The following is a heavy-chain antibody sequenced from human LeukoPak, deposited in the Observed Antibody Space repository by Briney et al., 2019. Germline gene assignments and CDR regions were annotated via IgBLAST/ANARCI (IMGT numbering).Heavy chain of an antibody. V-gene: IGHV3-7*01. J-gene: IGHJ4*02. CDR2: INQDGSEK. CDR1: GFTFSNYW. Sequence: GGSLRLSCAASGFTFSNYWINWVRQAPGKGLEWVANINQDGSEKYYVDSVKGRFTISRDNAKDSLYLQMSSLRAEDTAVYYCARTYRNGDKFCSVYWGQGTLATVSS. D-gene: IGHD5-24*01. CDR3: ARTYRNGDKFCSVY.